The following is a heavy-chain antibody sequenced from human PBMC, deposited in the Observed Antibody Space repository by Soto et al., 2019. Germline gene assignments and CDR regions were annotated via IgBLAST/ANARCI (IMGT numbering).Heavy chain of an antibody. J-gene: IGHJ6*02. Sequence: GGSLRLSCAASGFTFNSYGMHWVRQGPGNGLEWVAFISYDSTKTYYADSVKGRFTISRDNSNSALYGQMNSLTGEDTAVYYCARTRSAWSDFHYYSLDVWGQGTTVTVSS. D-gene: IGHD1-26*01. V-gene: IGHV3-30*03. CDR1: GFTFNSYG. CDR2: ISYDSTKT. CDR3: ARTRSAWSDFHYYSLDV.